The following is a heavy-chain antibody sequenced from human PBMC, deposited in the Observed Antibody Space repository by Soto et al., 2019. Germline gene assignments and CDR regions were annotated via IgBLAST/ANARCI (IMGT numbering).Heavy chain of an antibody. CDR1: GYTFTSYA. V-gene: IGHV1-3*01. D-gene: IGHD2-2*01. Sequence: ASVKVSCKASGYTFTSYAMHWVRQAPGQRLEWMGWINAGNGNTKYSQKFQGRVTITRDTSASTAYMELSSLRSEDTAVYYCATTAGDIVVVPAAIYYGMDVWGQGTTVTVSS. J-gene: IGHJ6*02. CDR3: ATTAGDIVVVPAAIYYGMDV. CDR2: INAGNGNT.